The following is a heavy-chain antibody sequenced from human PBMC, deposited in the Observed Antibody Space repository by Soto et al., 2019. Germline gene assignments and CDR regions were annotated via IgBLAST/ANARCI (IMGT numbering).Heavy chain of an antibody. V-gene: IGHV4-31*03. J-gene: IGHJ4*02. D-gene: IGHD3-3*01. CDR2: IHYSGST. CDR3: ARGGRYDFWSGYTFDY. CDR1: GGSISSGGYY. Sequence: QVQLQESGPGLVKPSQTLSLTCTVSGGSISSGGYYWSWIRQHPGKGLEWIGYIHYSGSTYYNPSLKSRVTISVDTSKNQFSLKLSSVTAADTAVYYCARGGRYDFWSGYTFDYWGQGTLVTVSS.